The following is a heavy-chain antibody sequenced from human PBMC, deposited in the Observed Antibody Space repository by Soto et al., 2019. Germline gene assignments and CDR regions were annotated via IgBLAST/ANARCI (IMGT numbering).Heavy chain of an antibody. Sequence: GGSLRLSCTGSGFTFGAYTMSWVRQAPGKGLEWVGSIRSTAYGAPTDVAASVKGRFTISRDDSNGTAYLQMNSLKTEDAAVYSCTRIKEWLIRRRLRYYGMDVWGQGTTVTVSS. D-gene: IGHD6-19*01. CDR2: IRSTAYGAPT. CDR1: GFTFGAYT. J-gene: IGHJ6*02. CDR3: TRIKEWLIRRRLRYYGMDV. V-gene: IGHV3-49*04.